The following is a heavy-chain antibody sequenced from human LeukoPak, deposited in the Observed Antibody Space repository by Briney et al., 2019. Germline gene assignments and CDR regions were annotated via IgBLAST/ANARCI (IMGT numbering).Heavy chain of an antibody. CDR1: GFTFSSYG. J-gene: IGHJ5*02. CDR3: ARESSSSGWYAHHTNWFDP. CDR2: IWYDGSNK. V-gene: IGHV3-33*01. Sequence: GGSLRLSCAASGFTFSSYGMHWVRQAPGKGLEWVAVIWYDGSNKYYADSVKGRFTISRDNSKNTLYLQMNSLRAEDTAVYYCARESSSSGWYAHHTNWFDPWGQGTLVTVSS. D-gene: IGHD6-19*01.